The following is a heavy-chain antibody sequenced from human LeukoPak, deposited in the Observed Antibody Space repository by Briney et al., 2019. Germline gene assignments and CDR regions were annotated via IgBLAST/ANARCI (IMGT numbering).Heavy chain of an antibody. CDR3: ARSRRDGYNYPRVGINLTIDY. D-gene: IGHD5-24*01. V-gene: IGHV1-2*02. J-gene: IGHJ4*02. CDR2: INPNSGGT. CDR1: GYTFTGYY. Sequence: GASVKVSCKASGYTFTGYYMHWVRQAPGQGLEWMGWINPNSGGTNYAQKFQGRVTMTRDTSISTAYMELSRLRSDDTAVYYCARSRRDGYNYPRVGINLTIDYWGQGTLVTVSS.